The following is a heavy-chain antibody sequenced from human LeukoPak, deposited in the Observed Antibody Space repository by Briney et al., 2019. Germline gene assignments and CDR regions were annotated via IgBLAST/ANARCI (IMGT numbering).Heavy chain of an antibody. CDR1: GGSISSYY. CDR2: IYYSGST. CDR3: ARGRTVSPADY. D-gene: IGHD4-17*01. Sequence: PSETLSLTCTVSGGSISSYYWSWIRQPPGKGLEWIGHIYYSGSTNYNPSLKSRVTISVDTSKNQFSLKLSSVTAADTAVYYCARGRTVSPADYWGQGTLVTVSS. J-gene: IGHJ4*02. V-gene: IGHV4-59*01.